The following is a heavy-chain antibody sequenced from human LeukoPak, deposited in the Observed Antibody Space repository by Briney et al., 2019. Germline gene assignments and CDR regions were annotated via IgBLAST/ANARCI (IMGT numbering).Heavy chain of an antibody. CDR3: AIPPLSGSGSSRPLAGMDV. CDR2: ISSSSSYI. Sequence: GGSLRLSCAASGFTFSSYSMNWVRQAPGKGLEWVSSISSSSSYIYYADSVRGRFTISRDNAKNSLYLQMNSLRAEDTAVYYCAIPPLSGSGSSRPLAGMDVWGQGTTVTVSS. J-gene: IGHJ6*02. V-gene: IGHV3-21*01. D-gene: IGHD3-10*01. CDR1: GFTFSSYS.